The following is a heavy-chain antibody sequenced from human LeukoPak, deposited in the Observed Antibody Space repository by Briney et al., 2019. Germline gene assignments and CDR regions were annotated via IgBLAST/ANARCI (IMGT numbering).Heavy chain of an antibody. J-gene: IGHJ4*02. D-gene: IGHD3-3*01. V-gene: IGHV3-66*04. CDR3: AKRSVPGRPGY. CDR2: IYADGST. CDR1: GFIFSYYN. Sequence: PGGSLRLSCAASGFIFSYYNMNWVRQAPGKGLEWVSLIYADGSTHYTDSVKGRFSISRDNSQNTVYLQMNSLRGEDTAVYFCAKRSVPGRPGYWGQGTLVTVSS.